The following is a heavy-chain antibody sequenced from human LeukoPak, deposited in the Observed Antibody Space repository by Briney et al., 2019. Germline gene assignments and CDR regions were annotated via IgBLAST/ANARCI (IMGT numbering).Heavy chain of an antibody. CDR3: AREGGRYCSSTSCYGNWFDP. J-gene: IGHJ5*02. CDR2: IIPIFGIA. CDR1: GGTFSSCA. Sequence: GGSLRLSCAASGGTFSSCAISWVRQAPGQGLEWMGRIIPIFGIANYAQKFQGRVTITADKSTSTAYMELSSLRSEDTAVYYCAREGGRYCSSTSCYGNWFDPWGQGTLVTVSS. V-gene: IGHV1-69*04. D-gene: IGHD2-2*01.